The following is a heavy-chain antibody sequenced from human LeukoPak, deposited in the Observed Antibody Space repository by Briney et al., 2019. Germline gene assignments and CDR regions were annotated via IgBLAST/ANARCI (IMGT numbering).Heavy chain of an antibody. CDR3: ARVYCSGGSCSLSYFDY. CDR2: IYYSGTT. D-gene: IGHD2-15*01. Sequence: SETLSLTCTVSGGSISGHYWTWLRQPPGKGLEWVGYIYYSGTTNYNPSLKSRVTISVDTSKNQFSLKLSSVTAADTAVYYCARVYCSGGSCSLSYFDYWGQGTLVTVSS. V-gene: IGHV4-59*11. CDR1: GGSISGHY. J-gene: IGHJ4*02.